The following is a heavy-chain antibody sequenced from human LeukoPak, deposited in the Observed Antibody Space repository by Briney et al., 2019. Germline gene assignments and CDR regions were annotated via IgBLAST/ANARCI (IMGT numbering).Heavy chain of an antibody. CDR3: ARHIAVAGPLAYYYYYYMDV. V-gene: IGHV4-59*08. D-gene: IGHD6-19*01. Sequence: SETLSLTCTVSGGSISSYYWSWIRQPPGKGVEWIGYIYYSGSTNYNPSLKSRVTISVDTSKNQFSLKLSSVTAADTAVYYCARHIAVAGPLAYYYYYYMDVWGKGTTVTISS. CDR1: GGSISSYY. J-gene: IGHJ6*03. CDR2: IYYSGST.